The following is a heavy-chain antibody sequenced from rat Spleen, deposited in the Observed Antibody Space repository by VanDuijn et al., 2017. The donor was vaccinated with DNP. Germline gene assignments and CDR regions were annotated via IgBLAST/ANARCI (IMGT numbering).Heavy chain of an antibody. D-gene: IGHD1-1*01. Sequence: QVQLKESGPGLVQPSETLSLTCTVSGFSLTSYSVSWVRQPSGKGPEWMGRMWYDGDTAYNSTLKSRLSISRDTSKSQVFLQMNNVQAEDTAMYFCARWMWSFDYWGQGVMVTVSS. CDR3: ARWMWSFDY. V-gene: IGHV2-16*01. CDR1: GFSLTSYS. CDR2: MWYDGDT. J-gene: IGHJ2*01.